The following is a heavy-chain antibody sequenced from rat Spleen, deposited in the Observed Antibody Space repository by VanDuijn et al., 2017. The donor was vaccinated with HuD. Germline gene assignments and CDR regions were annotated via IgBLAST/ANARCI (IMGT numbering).Heavy chain of an antibody. CDR3: ARHDSSYGHYNWFAY. Sequence: EVQLVESGGGLVQPGRSMKLSCAASGFTFSNYYMAWVRQAPTKGLEWVASISTGGGNAYYRDSVKGRFTISRDNAKSTLYLQMDSLRSEDTATYYWARHDSSYGHYNWFAYWGQGTLVTVSS. V-gene: IGHV5-25*01. CDR1: GFTFSNYY. CDR2: ISTGGGNA. D-gene: IGHD1-7*01. J-gene: IGHJ3*01.